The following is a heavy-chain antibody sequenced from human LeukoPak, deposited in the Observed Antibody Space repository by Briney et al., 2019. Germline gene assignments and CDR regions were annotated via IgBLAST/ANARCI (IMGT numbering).Heavy chain of an antibody. V-gene: IGHV3-21*01. CDR2: ISSSSSYI. CDR3: ARGPNYYDSSGYPIYYYYYGMDV. J-gene: IGHJ6*02. CDR1: GFTFSSYS. D-gene: IGHD3-22*01. Sequence: PEGSLRLSCAASGFTFSSYSMNWVRQAPGKGLEWVSSISSSSSYIYYADSVKGRFTISRDNAKNSLYLQMNSLRAEDTAVYYRARGPNYYDSSGYPIYYYYYGMDVWGQGTTVTVSS.